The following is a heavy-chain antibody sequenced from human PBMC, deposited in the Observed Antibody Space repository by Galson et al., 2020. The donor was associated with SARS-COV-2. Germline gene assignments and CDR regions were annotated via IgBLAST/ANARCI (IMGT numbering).Heavy chain of an antibody. J-gene: IGHJ4*02. D-gene: IGHD3-10*01. Sequence: GGSLRLSCAASGFTFSDYYMSWIRQAPGKGLEWVSYISSSSSYTNYADSVKGRFTISRDNAKNSLYLQMNSLRAEDTAVYYCARDPQRTDPVLWFWELLSLYFDYWGQGTLVTVSA. CDR2: ISSSSSYT. CDR1: GFTFSDYY. V-gene: IGHV3-11*05. CDR3: ARDPQRTDPVLWFWELLSLYFDY.